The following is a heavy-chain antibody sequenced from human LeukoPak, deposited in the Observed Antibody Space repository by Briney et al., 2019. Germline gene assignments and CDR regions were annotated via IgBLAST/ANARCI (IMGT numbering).Heavy chain of an antibody. CDR2: IYPGDSDT. CDR1: GYSFTSYW. J-gene: IGHJ4*02. V-gene: IGHV5-51*01. CDR3: ARTYDFWSGDFDY. D-gene: IGHD3-3*01. Sequence: GESLQISCQGSGYSFTSYWIGWVRQMPGKGLEWMGIIYPGDSDTRYSPSFQGQVTISADKSISTAYLQWSSLKASDTAMYYCARTYDFWSGDFDYWGQGTLVTVSS.